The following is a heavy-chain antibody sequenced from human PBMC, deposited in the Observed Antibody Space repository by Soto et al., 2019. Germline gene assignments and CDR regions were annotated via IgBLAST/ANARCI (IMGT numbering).Heavy chain of an antibody. J-gene: IGHJ4*02. D-gene: IGHD2-15*01. Sequence: PGGSLRLSCAASGFTFSSYAMHWVRQAPGKGLEYVSAISSNGGSTYYANSVKGRFTISRDNSKNTLYLQMGSLRAEDMAVYYCAREGYDYWGQGTLVNVS. CDR3: AREGYDY. CDR1: GFTFSSYA. V-gene: IGHV3-64*01. CDR2: ISSNGGST.